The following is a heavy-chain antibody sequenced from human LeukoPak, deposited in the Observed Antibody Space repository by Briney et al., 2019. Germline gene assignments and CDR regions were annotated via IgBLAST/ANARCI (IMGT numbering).Heavy chain of an antibody. J-gene: IGHJ4*02. V-gene: IGHV3-48*01. CDR3: ARGGLSIMGY. CDR1: GITFSSYS. CDR2: ISSSGSTK. D-gene: IGHD2/OR15-2a*01. Sequence: GGSRRLSWGASGITFSSYSMNWVRQAPGKVLEWVSYISSSGSTKYYADSVKGRFTISRDNARNSLYLQMNSLRAEDTAVYFCARGGLSIMGYWGQGTLVTVSS.